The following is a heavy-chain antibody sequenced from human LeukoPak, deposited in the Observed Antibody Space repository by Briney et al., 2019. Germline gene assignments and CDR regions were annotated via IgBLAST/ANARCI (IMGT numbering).Heavy chain of an antibody. V-gene: IGHV3-30*02. CDR3: AKDSAGIAAAGSSHDY. CDR2: IRYDGSNK. D-gene: IGHD6-13*01. Sequence: GGTLRLSCAASGFTVSNYGLSWVRQAPGKGLEGVAFIRYDGSNKYYADSVKGRFTISRDNSKNTLYLQMNSLRAEDTAVYYCAKDSAGIAAAGSSHDYWGQGTLVTVSS. J-gene: IGHJ4*02. CDR1: GFTVSNYG.